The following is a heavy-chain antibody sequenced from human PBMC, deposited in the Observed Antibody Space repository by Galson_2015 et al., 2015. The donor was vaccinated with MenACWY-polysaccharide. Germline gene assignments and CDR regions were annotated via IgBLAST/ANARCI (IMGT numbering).Heavy chain of an antibody. Sequence: DTLSLTCTVSDGSISRSSHYWGWIRQPPGKGLEWIGTVSYSGSAYYNASLKSRVTISVDTSKNQFSLKLSSVTAADTAIYYCARPGRPDIVEVGYAWGFDYWGQGPWSPSPQ. CDR3: ARPGRPDIVEVGYAWGFDY. D-gene: IGHD2-2*01. V-gene: IGHV4-39*07. CDR2: VSYSGSA. J-gene: IGHJ4*02. CDR1: DGSISRSSHY.